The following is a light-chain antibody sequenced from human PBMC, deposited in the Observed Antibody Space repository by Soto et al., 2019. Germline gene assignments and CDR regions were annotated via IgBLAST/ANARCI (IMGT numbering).Light chain of an antibody. Sequence: EIVLTQSPGTLSLSPGERATLSCGASQSVSSSYLAWYQQKPGQAPRLLIRGASSRATGIPDRFSGSGSGTDFTLTISRLEPEDFAVYYCQQYARSPITFGQGTRLEIK. J-gene: IGKJ5*01. V-gene: IGKV3-20*01. CDR3: QQYARSPIT. CDR2: GAS. CDR1: QSVSSSY.